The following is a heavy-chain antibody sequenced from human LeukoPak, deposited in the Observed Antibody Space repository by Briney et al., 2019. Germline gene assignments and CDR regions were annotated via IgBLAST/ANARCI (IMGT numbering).Heavy chain of an antibody. Sequence: SQTLSLTCAISGDSVSSNSAAWNWIRQSPSRGLEWLGRTYYRSKWYKDYAVSVKSRITINPDTSKNQFSLQLNSVTPEDTAVYYCARDPSSGWPIVDAFDIWGQGTMVTVSS. CDR3: ARDPSSGWPIVDAFDI. J-gene: IGHJ3*02. CDR2: TYYRSKWYK. V-gene: IGHV6-1*01. CDR1: GDSVSSNSAA. D-gene: IGHD6-19*01.